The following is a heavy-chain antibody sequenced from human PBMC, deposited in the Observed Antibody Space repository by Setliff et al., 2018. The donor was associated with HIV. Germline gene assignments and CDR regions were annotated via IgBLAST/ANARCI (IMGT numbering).Heavy chain of an antibody. CDR1: GYTFSTYG. CDR2: ISAYNGNT. J-gene: IGHJ3*02. CDR3: ARDRGVYCISSSCYSPVDAFDI. V-gene: IGHV1-18*01. Sequence: ASVKVSCKASGYTFSTYGISWVRQAPGQGLEWMGWISAYNGNTNYAQKLQGRVTVTTDNSTSTAYMELRSLRSDDTAVYYCARDRGVYCISSSCYSPVDAFDIWGQGTMVTVSS. D-gene: IGHD2-2*01.